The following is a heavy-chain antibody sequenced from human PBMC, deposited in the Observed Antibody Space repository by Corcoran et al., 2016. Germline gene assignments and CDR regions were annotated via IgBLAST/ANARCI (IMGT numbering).Heavy chain of an antibody. CDR2: IIPIFGTA. Sequence: QVQLVQSGAEVKKPGSSVKVSCKASGGTFSSYAISWVQQAPGQGLEWMGGIIPIFGTANYAQKFQGRVTITADESRSPAYMELSSLGSEDTAVYYCARDRRLWGVVPAAVDYGMDVWGQGTTVTVSS. CDR3: ARDRRLWGVVPAAVDYGMDV. CDR1: GGTFSSYA. J-gene: IGHJ6*02. V-gene: IGHV1-69*01. D-gene: IGHD2-2*01.